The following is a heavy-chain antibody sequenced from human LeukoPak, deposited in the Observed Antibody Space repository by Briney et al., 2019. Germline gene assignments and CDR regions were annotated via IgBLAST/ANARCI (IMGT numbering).Heavy chain of an antibody. Sequence: PSETLSLTCTVSGDSISTYYWSWIRQPPGKGLEWIGYIRYSGSANYNPSLRSRVTISIDTSKNQFSLKLGSVTAADTAVYYCARQPYILGAYYFDYWGQGTLVTVSS. D-gene: IGHD1-26*01. CDR1: GDSISTYY. J-gene: IGHJ4*02. CDR2: IRYSGSA. CDR3: ARQPYILGAYYFDY. V-gene: IGHV4-59*08.